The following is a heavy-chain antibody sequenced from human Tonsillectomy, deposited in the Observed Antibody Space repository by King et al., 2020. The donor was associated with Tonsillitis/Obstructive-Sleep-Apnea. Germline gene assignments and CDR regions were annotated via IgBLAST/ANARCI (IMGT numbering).Heavy chain of an antibody. CDR2: INHSGST. D-gene: IGHD2-2*02. CDR3: AREGAGDVVVPAAIHPFDY. V-gene: IGHV4-34*01. CDR1: GGSFSGYY. J-gene: IGHJ4*02. Sequence: VQLQQWGAGLLKPSETLSLTCAVYGGSFSGYYWSWIRQPPGKGLEWIGEINHSGSTNYNPSLKSRVTISVDTSKNQFSLKLSSVTAADTAVYYCAREGAGDVVVPAAIHPFDYWGQGTLVTVSS.